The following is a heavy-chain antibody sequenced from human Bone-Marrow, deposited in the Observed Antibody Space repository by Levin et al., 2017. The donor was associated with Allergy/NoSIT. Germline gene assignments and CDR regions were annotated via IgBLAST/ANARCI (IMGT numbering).Heavy chain of an antibody. CDR3: AVSRVTRSGYDGGVDY. CDR2: IYYSGTT. Sequence: SETLSLTCTVSGDSISSYYWSWIRQPPGKGLEWIGYIYYSGTTNYNPSLKSRVIISVDTSKNQFSLKLSSVTAADTAVYYCAVSRVTRSGYDGGVDYWGQGTLVTVSS. J-gene: IGHJ4*02. V-gene: IGHV4-59*01. CDR1: GDSISSYY. D-gene: IGHD5-12*01.